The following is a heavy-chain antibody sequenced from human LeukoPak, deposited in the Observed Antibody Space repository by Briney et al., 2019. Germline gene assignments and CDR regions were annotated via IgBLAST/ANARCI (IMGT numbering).Heavy chain of an antibody. J-gene: IGHJ4*02. V-gene: IGHV3-23*01. CDR2: ISGSGGST. CDR1: GFTFSNYA. D-gene: IGHD4-17*01. CDR3: AKALNYGDYPGFDY. Sequence: GGSLRLSCAASGFTFSNYAMTWVRQTPGKGLEWVSSISGSGGSTYYADSVKGRFTISRDNSKNTLYLQMNSLRAEDTAVYYCAKALNYGDYPGFDYWGQGTLVTVSS.